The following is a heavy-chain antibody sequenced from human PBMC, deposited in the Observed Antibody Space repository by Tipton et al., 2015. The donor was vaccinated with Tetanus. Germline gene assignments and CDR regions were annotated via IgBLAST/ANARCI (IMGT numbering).Heavy chain of an antibody. CDR1: GGSMNSYY. CDR3: ARGRTMSGVVAPFDL. V-gene: IGHV4-59*01. D-gene: IGHD3-3*01. CDR2: IYYTGST. J-gene: IGHJ4*02. Sequence: TLSLTCTVSGGSMNSYYWSWIRQPPGKGLEWIGYIYYTGSTNYNPSLKSGVTISLDTSKNQFSLKLTSVSAADTAVYYCARGRTMSGVVAPFDLWGQGTQVTVSS.